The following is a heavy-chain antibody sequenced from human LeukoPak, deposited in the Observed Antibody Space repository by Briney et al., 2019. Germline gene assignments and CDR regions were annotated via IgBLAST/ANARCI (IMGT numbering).Heavy chain of an antibody. CDR3: ATSEDFWSSYTIDF. Sequence: GGSLRLSCSAPGFTFCDSYTSWICQAPGTGLEWISYISGTSSTVYYRDSVKGRFTISRDNAKNTLSLQMDRLTVEDTGVYYCATSEDFWSSYTIDFWGRGTLVTVSS. CDR1: GFTFCDSY. CDR2: ISGTSSTV. D-gene: IGHD3-3*01. J-gene: IGHJ4*02. V-gene: IGHV3-11*04.